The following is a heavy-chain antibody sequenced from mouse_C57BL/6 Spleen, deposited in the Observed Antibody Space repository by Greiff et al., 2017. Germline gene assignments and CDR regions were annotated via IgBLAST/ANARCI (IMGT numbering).Heavy chain of an antibody. Sequence: VQLQQPGAELVKPGASVKLSCKASGYTFTSYWMQWVKQRPGQGLEWIGEIDPSDSYTNYNQKFKGKATLTVDTSSSTAYMQLSSLTSEDSAVYYCARRDYDGFAYWGQGTLVTVSA. D-gene: IGHD2-4*01. J-gene: IGHJ3*01. CDR3: ARRDYDGFAY. V-gene: IGHV1-50*01. CDR1: GYTFTSYW. CDR2: IDPSDSYT.